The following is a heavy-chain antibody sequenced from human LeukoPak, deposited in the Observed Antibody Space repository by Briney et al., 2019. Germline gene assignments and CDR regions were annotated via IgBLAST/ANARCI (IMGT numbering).Heavy chain of an antibody. CDR3: ARAFQSLGGLSLPDY. CDR2: IHPSTGNP. V-gene: IGHV7-4-1*02. CDR1: GYIFTNYA. Sequence: ASVKVSCNASGYIFTNYAMNWVRQAPGQGLEWMGWIHPSTGNPTYAQGFTGRFVFSLDTSVSTTYLQISSLKAEDTAVYFCARAFQSLGGLSLPDYWGQGTLLTVSS. D-gene: IGHD3-16*02. J-gene: IGHJ4*02.